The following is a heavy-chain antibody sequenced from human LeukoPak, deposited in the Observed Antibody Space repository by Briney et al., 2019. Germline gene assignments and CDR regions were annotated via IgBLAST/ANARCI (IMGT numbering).Heavy chain of an antibody. V-gene: IGHV3-74*01. Sequence: LSGGSLRLSCAASGFTFSSYWMHWVRQAPGKGLVWVSRINSDGSSTSYADSVKGRFTISRDNAKNTLYLQMNSLRAKDTAVYYCARESYIAAQEYWGQGTLVTVSS. CDR2: INSDGSST. J-gene: IGHJ4*02. CDR3: ARESYIAAQEY. CDR1: GFTFSSYW. D-gene: IGHD6-6*01.